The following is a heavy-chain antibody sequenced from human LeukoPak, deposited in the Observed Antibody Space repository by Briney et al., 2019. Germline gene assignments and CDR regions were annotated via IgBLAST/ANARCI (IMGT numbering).Heavy chain of an antibody. Sequence: PGRSLRLSCAASGFIFSNYGMHWVRQAPGKGLEWVAVISYDGSNKYYADSVKGRFTISRDNAKNSLYLQMNSLRAEDTAVYYCASGENYGSGSYYQYWGRGTLVTVSS. CDR1: GFIFSNYG. V-gene: IGHV3-30*03. CDR2: ISYDGSNK. CDR3: ASGENYGSGSYYQY. J-gene: IGHJ4*02. D-gene: IGHD3-10*01.